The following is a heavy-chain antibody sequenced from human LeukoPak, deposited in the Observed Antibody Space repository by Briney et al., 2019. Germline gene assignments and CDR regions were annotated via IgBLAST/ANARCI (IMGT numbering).Heavy chain of an antibody. CDR1: GYTFTDYG. CDR3: ARGGHNYMDF. V-gene: IGHV1-18*01. D-gene: IGHD1-1*01. Sequence: ASVKVSCKASGYTFTDYGLSWVRQAPGQGLEWMGWIRVYNGDTNYAQKFQGRLTVTTDPSTSTAYMELRSLRSDDTAAYYCARGGHNYMDFWGQGTLVTISS. CDR2: IRVYNGDT. J-gene: IGHJ4*02.